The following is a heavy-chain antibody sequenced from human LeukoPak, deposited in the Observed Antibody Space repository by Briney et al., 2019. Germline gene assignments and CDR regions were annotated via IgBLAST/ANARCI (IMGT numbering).Heavy chain of an antibody. CDR1: GGSISSYY. D-gene: IGHD3/OR15-3a*01. V-gene: IGHV4-59*12. Sequence: SETLSPTCTVSGGSISSYYWSWIRQPPGKGLEWIGYIYYSGSTNYNPSLKSRVTISVDTSKNQFSLKLSSVTAADTAVYYCAREGIWTWYFDLWGRGTLVTVSS. CDR3: AREGIWTWYFDL. CDR2: IYYSGST. J-gene: IGHJ2*01.